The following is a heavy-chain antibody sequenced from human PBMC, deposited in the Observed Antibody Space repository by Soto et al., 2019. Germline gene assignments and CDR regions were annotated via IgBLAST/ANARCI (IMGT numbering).Heavy chain of an antibody. Sequence: PGGSLRLSCAASGFTFSDYYMSWIRQAPGKGLEWVSYISSSSSYTNYADSVKGRFTISRDNAKNSLYLQMNSLRAEDTAVYYCARGPVVPAADARLVSYYGMDVWGQGTTVTVSS. D-gene: IGHD2-2*01. CDR3: ARGPVVPAADARLVSYYGMDV. CDR2: ISSSSSYT. V-gene: IGHV3-11*05. J-gene: IGHJ6*02. CDR1: GFTFSDYY.